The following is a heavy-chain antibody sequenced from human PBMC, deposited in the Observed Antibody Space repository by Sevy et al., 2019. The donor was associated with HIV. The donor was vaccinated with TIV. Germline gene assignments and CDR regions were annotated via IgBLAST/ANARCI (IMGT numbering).Heavy chain of an antibody. V-gene: IGHV3-23*01. J-gene: IGHJ4*02. CDR2: ISGSGGST. D-gene: IGHD1-26*01. CDR1: GFTFSSYA. CDR3: AKGALGRWELLYFDY. Sequence: GGSLRLTCAASGFTFSSYAMSWVRQAPGKGLEWVSAISGSGGSTYYADSVKGRFTISRDNSKNTLYLQMNSLRAEDTAVYYCAKGALGRWELLYFDYWGQGTLVTVSS.